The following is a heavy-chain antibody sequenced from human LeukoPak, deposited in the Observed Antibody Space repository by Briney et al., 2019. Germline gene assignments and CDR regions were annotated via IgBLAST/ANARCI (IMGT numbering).Heavy chain of an antibody. CDR2: INSDGSST. D-gene: IGHD6-13*01. CDR3: ARGALSSWSSGLDY. V-gene: IGHV3-74*01. J-gene: IGHJ4*02. Sequence: ETLSLTCTVSGGSISGYYWNWVRQAPGKGLVWVSRINSDGSSTSYADSVKGRFTISRDNAKNTLYLQMNSLRAEDTAVYYCARGALSSWSSGLDYWGQGTLVTVSS. CDR1: GGSISGYY.